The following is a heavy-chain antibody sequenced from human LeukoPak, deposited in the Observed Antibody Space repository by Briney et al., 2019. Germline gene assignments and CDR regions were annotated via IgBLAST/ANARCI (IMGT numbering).Heavy chain of an antibody. J-gene: IGHJ4*02. V-gene: IGHV1-2*06. CDR1: EYTFTAFY. CDR3: ARQTNYGDYPDY. Sequence: ASVKVSCRASEYTFTAFYMHWVRQAPGQGLEWMGRVNPNSGATNYAQKFQGRVTMTRDTSISTAYLELSRLRSDGTAVYYCARQTNYGDYPDYWGQGTLVTVSS. D-gene: IGHD4-17*01. CDR2: VNPNSGAT.